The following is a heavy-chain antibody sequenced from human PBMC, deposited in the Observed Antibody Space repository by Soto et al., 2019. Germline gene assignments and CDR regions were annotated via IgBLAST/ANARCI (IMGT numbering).Heavy chain of an antibody. D-gene: IGHD5-12*01. CDR3: ARSLRPREYFDY. J-gene: IGHJ4*02. V-gene: IGHV3-53*01. CDR2: IYSDGST. Sequence: EVQLVESGGGLIQPGGSLRLSCAASGFTVSSNYMSWVRQAPGKGLEWVSLIYSDGSTYYADSVKGRFTISRDNSKNTLYLQMNSRRAEDTAVYYCARSLRPREYFDYWGQGTLVTVSS. CDR1: GFTVSSNY.